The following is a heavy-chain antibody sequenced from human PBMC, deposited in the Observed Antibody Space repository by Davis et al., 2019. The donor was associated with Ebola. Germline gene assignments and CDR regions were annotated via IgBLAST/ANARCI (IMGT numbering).Heavy chain of an antibody. CDR3: AREWELLDY. V-gene: IGHV3-30*04. J-gene: IGHJ4*02. Sequence: PGGSLRLSCAASGFTFSSYAMNWVRQAPGKGLEWVAVISFDGNNKYYADSVKGRFTISRDNSKNTLFLQMNSLRAEDTAVYYCAREWELLDYWGQGTLVTVSS. CDR1: GFTFSSYA. CDR2: ISFDGNNK. D-gene: IGHD1-26*01.